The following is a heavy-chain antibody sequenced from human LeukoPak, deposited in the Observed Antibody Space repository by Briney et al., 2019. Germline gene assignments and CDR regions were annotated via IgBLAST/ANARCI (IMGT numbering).Heavy chain of an antibody. D-gene: IGHD2-2*01. CDR1: GYTFTSFG. CDR2: ISAYNGNT. CDR3: ARDPRDIVVVPAARSHYYYYYMDV. Sequence: ASVKVSCKASGYTFTSFGLSWVRQAPGQGLEWMGWISAYNGNTNYAQKLQGRVTMTTDTSTSTAYMELRSLRSDDTAVYYCARDPRDIVVVPAARSHYYYYYMDVWGKGTTVTVSS. J-gene: IGHJ6*03. V-gene: IGHV1-18*01.